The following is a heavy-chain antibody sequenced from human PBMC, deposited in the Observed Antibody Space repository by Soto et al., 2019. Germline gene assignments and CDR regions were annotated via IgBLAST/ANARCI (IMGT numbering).Heavy chain of an antibody. D-gene: IGHD2-2*01. J-gene: IGHJ6*02. CDR1: GYTFTTYS. V-gene: IGHV1-3*01. CDR2: IHAGNVNT. CDR3: ARAGCSSTCCYNYYAYGMDV. Sequence: QVQLVQSGPEMKKPGASVKLSCKAAGYTFTTYSMHWVRQAPGQRLEWMGWIHAGNVNTEHSQKFQGRVTINRDTSASTAYLELGSLRSDDTAVYYCARAGCSSTCCYNYYAYGMDVWGQGTAVTVS.